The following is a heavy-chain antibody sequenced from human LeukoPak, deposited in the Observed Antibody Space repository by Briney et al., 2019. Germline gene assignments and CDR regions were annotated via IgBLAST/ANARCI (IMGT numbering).Heavy chain of an antibody. J-gene: IGHJ6*03. Sequence: KPSETLSLTCSVSDDSITMYYWTWIRQPPGKGLEWIGYVDLTGITNFSPSLNGRVSISRDTTKNLFSLRVRSVTAADTAVYFCARGRVSSSTWHSTYYNYFYMDVWGKGTTVTVSS. CDR3: ARGRVSSSTWHSTYYNYFYMDV. V-gene: IGHV4-59*01. D-gene: IGHD5-12*01. CDR2: VDLTGIT. CDR1: DDSITMYY.